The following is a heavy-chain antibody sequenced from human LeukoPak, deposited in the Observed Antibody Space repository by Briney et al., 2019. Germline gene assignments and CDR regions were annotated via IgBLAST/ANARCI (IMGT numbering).Heavy chain of an antibody. J-gene: IGHJ6*02. V-gene: IGHV4-34*01. CDR1: GGSFSGYY. CDR3: ARGGDCYDSSGYYPGGMDV. Sequence: SETLSLTCAVYGGSFSGYYWSWIRQPPGKGLEWIGEINHSGSTNYNPSLKSRVTISVDTSKNQFSLKLSSVTAADTAVYYCARGGDCYDSSGYYPGGMDVWGQGTTVTVSS. D-gene: IGHD3-22*01. CDR2: INHSGST.